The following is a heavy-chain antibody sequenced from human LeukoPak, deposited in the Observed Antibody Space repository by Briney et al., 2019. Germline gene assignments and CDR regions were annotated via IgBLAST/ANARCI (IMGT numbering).Heavy chain of an antibody. J-gene: IGHJ4*02. D-gene: IGHD2-15*01. V-gene: IGHV3-21*01. Sequence: GGSLRLSCAASGFTFSTYIMNWVRQTPGKGLEWVSSIGTSTSYIYYADSVKGRFTISRDNSKNTLYLQMNSLRAEDTAVYYCARDYGDIVVVVAATDHPYYFDYWGQGTLVTVSS. CDR3: ARDYGDIVVVVAATDHPYYFDY. CDR2: IGTSTSYI. CDR1: GFTFSTYI.